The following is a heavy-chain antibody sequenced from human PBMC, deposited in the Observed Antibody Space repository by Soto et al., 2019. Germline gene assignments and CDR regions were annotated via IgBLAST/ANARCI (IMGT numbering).Heavy chain of an antibody. D-gene: IGHD1-26*01. V-gene: IGHV3-48*02. CDR1: EFPFRGYS. CDR2: FGITGKSG. Sequence: VGAHKPSLVSSEFPFRGYSVNLVRQAPGKGLEWVSWFGITGKSGDYADSVKGRFTISRDNARNSVHLQMSSLRDEDTAVYYCARDHYYAFDIWGQGTMVTVSS. J-gene: IGHJ3*02. CDR3: ARDHYYAFDI.